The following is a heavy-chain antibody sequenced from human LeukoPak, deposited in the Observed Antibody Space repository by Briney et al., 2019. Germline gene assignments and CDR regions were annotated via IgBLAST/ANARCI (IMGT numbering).Heavy chain of an antibody. Sequence: PGGSLRLSCAASGFTFDDYAMHWVRQAPGKGLEWVSGISWNSGSIGYADSVKGRFTISRDNAKNSLYLQMNSLRAEDMALYYCAKALYSSSFDAFDIWGQGTRITVSS. J-gene: IGHJ3*02. V-gene: IGHV3-9*03. CDR2: ISWNSGSI. CDR3: AKALYSSSFDAFDI. CDR1: GFTFDDYA. D-gene: IGHD6-6*01.